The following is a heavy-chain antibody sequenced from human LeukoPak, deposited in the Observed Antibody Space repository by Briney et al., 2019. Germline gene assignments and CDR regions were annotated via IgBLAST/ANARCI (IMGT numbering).Heavy chain of an antibody. Sequence: ASVKVSCKASGYTFTGYYIHWVRQAPGQGLEWMGWINPNSGDTSYAQKFQDRVTLTRDTSISTAYMEVTNLRSDDTAVYYCARPNGDYYNWFDPWGQGTLVTVSS. CDR2: INPNSGDT. CDR1: GYTFTGYY. CDR3: ARPNGDYYNWFDP. J-gene: IGHJ5*02. D-gene: IGHD4-17*01. V-gene: IGHV1-2*02.